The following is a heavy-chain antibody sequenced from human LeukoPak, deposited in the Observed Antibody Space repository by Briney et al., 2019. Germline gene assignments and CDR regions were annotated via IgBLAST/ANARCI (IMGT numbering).Heavy chain of an antibody. V-gene: IGHV3-11*04. CDR3: ARDMVAEAGTRWGDY. CDR2: ISSSGSTI. D-gene: IGHD6-19*01. J-gene: IGHJ4*02. Sequence: LSLTCSVSGGSISRNDSYWGWVRQSPGKGLEWVSYISSSGSTIYYADSVKGRFTISRDNAKNSLYLQMNSLRAEDTAVYYCARDMVAEAGTRWGDYWGQGTLVTVSS. CDR1: GGSISRNDSY.